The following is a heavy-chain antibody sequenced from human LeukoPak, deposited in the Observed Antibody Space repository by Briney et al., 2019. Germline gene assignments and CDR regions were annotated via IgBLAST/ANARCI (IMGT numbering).Heavy chain of an antibody. CDR2: IIPILGIA. J-gene: IGHJ4*02. D-gene: IGHD3-22*01. Sequence: ASVKVSCKASGGTFSSYAISWVRQAPGQGLEWMGRIIPILGIANYAQKFQDRVTITADKSTSTAYMELSSLRSEDTAVYYCARGSRWHYYDSSAYDYWGQGTLVTVSS. CDR1: GGTFSSYA. CDR3: ARGSRWHYYDSSAYDY. V-gene: IGHV1-69*04.